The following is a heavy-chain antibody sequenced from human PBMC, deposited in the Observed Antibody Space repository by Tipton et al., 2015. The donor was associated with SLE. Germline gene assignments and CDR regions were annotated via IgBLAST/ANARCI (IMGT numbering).Heavy chain of an antibody. CDR2: IYSRGRGST. V-gene: IGHV4-59*01. Sequence: TLSLTCAVYGGSFSGYYWSWIRQPPGKGLEWIGYIYSRGRGSTNYNPSLESRVTMSIDTSKDQFSLKLSSVTAADTAVYYCARISFGGYADYFDYWGQGILVTVSS. CDR1: GGSFSGYY. J-gene: IGHJ4*02. CDR3: ARISFGGYADYFDY. D-gene: IGHD5-12*01.